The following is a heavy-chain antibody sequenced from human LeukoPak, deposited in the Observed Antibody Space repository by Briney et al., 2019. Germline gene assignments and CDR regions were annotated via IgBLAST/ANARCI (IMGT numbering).Heavy chain of an antibody. V-gene: IGHV4-4*07. CDR2: IYTSGST. CDR1: GGSISSYY. Sequence: SETLSLTCTVSGGSISSYYWSWIRQPPGKGLEWIGRIYTSGSTNYNPSLKSRVTMSVDTSKNQFSLKLSSVTAADTAVYYCARITFGGVIAPSDAFDIWGQGTMVTVSS. CDR3: ARITFGGVIAPSDAFDI. D-gene: IGHD3-16*02. J-gene: IGHJ3*02.